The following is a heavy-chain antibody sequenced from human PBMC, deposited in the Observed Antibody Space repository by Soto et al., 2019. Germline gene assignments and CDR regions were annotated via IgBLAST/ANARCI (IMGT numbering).Heavy chain of an antibody. J-gene: IGHJ6*02. Sequence: KVSCKASGDTFTDYYIHWVRQMPGKGLERMGIIYPGDSDTRYSPSFQGHVTISADKSISTAYLQWSSLKASDTAMYYCASSPRGYCSSTSCRELGNYYGMDVWGQGTTVTVSS. CDR1: GDTFTDYY. CDR2: IYPGDSDT. V-gene: IGHV5-51*01. CDR3: ASSPRGYCSSTSCRELGNYYGMDV. D-gene: IGHD2-2*01.